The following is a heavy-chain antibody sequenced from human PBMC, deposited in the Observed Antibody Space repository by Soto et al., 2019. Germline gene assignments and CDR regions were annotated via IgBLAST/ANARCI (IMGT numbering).Heavy chain of an antibody. CDR3: ARTPETRDWLEP. V-gene: IGHV4-59*02. D-gene: IGHD1-7*01. J-gene: IGHJ5*02. CDR1: GASVSSYY. CDR2: IYYIGAY. Sequence: QVQLQQSGPGLVRPSETLSLSCSVSGASVSSYYWSWVRQPPGKGLEWIGYIYYIGAYNYNPSLKSRVTISVDTSKNQFSLKLTSVTAADTAVYYSARTPETRDWLEPWGQGTLVTVSS.